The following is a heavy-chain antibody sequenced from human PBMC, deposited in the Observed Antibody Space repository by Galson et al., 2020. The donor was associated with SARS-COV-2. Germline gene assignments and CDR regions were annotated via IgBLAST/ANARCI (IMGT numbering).Heavy chain of an antibody. V-gene: IGHV3-30*18. Sequence: GGSLRLSCAASGFTFSSYGMHWVRQAPGKGLEWVAVISYDGSNKYYADSVKGRFTISRDNSKNTLYLQMNSLRAEDTAVYYCAKDPKGMVPSWYFDLWGRGTLVTVSS. CDR1: GFTFSSYG. J-gene: IGHJ2*01. CDR2: ISYDGSNK. CDR3: AKDPKGMVPSWYFDL. D-gene: IGHD3-10*01.